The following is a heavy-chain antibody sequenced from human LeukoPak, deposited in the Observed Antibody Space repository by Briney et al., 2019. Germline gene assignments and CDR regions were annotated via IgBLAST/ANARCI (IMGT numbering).Heavy chain of an antibody. CDR2: ISSSGSTI. CDR3: ARDGGIAAAPRDNWFDP. Sequence: GGSLRLSCAASGFTFSSYEMNWVRQAPGKGLEWVSYISSSGSTIYYADSVKGRFTISRGNAKNPLYLQMNSLRAEDTAVYYCARDGGIAAAPRDNWFDPWGQGTLVTVSS. D-gene: IGHD6-13*01. CDR1: GFTFSSYE. J-gene: IGHJ5*02. V-gene: IGHV3-48*03.